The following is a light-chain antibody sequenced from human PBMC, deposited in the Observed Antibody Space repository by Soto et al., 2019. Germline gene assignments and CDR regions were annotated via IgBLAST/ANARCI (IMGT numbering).Light chain of an antibody. J-gene: IGKJ1*01. CDR1: QSVLYSSNNKNY. CDR3: HQYYNTPWT. Sequence: DIVMTQSPDSLAVSLGERATINCKSSQSVLYSSNNKNYLAWYQQKPGQPPKLLIYWASTRESGVPDRFSGSGSGTDFTITISSLQAEDVAVYYCHQYYNTPWTFGQGTRVEIK. CDR2: WAS. V-gene: IGKV4-1*01.